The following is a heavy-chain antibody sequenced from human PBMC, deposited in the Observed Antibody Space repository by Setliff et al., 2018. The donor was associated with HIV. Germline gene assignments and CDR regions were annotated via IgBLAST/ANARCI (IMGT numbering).Heavy chain of an antibody. D-gene: IGHD3-10*01. V-gene: IGHV1-69*13. CDR2: IIPIFGTP. Sequence: RASVKVSCKTSGGTSSSYAISWVRQAPGQGLEWMGGIIPIFGTPNYAQNFGGRVTITADQSTTTSYLQLNSLRFEDTAIYYCASDSPAARFEELEDHYYYFMDVWGKGTTVTVSS. CDR3: ASDSPAARFEELEDHYYYFMDV. CDR1: GGTSSSYA. J-gene: IGHJ6*03.